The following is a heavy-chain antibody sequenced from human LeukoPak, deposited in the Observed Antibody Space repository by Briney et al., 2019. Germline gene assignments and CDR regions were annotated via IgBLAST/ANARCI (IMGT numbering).Heavy chain of an antibody. Sequence: PSETLSLTRTVSGGSISSYYWSWIRQPPGKGLEWIGYIYTSGSTNYNPSLKSRVTISVDTSKNQFSLKLSSVTAADTAVYYCARRESYYDFWSGYYGNWFDPWGQGTLVTVSS. CDR1: GGSISSYY. D-gene: IGHD3-3*01. J-gene: IGHJ5*02. V-gene: IGHV4-4*09. CDR3: ARRESYYDFWSGYYGNWFDP. CDR2: IYTSGST.